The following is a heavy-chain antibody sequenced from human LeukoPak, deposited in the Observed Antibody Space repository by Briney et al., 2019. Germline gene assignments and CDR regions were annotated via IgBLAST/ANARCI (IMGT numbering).Heavy chain of an antibody. CDR1: GGSISSGDYY. J-gene: IGHJ5*02. CDR2: IYYSGST. CDR3: AREVYYYDSSGYQNWFDP. D-gene: IGHD3-22*01. V-gene: IGHV4-30-4*01. Sequence: SETLSLTCTVSGGSISSGDYYWSWLRQPPGKGLEWIGYIYYSGSTYYNPSLKSRVTISVDTSKNQFSLKLSSVTAADTAVYYCAREVYYYDSSGYQNWFDPWGQGTLVTVSS.